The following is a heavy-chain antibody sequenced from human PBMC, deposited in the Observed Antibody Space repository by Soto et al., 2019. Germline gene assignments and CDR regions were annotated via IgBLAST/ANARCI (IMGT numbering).Heavy chain of an antibody. V-gene: IGHV5-10-1*01. J-gene: IGHJ6*02. CDR3: ARHVVRGYSYGSYGMDV. Sequence: PGESLKISCKGSGYSFTSYWISWVRQMPGKGLEWMGRIDPSDSYTNYSPSFQGHVTISADKSISTAYLQRSSLKASDTAMYYCARHVVRGYSYGSYGMDVWGQGTTVTVSS. CDR1: GYSFTSYW. CDR2: IDPSDSYT. D-gene: IGHD5-18*01.